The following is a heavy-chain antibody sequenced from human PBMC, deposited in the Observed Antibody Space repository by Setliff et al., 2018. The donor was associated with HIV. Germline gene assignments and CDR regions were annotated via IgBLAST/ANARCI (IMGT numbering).Heavy chain of an antibody. D-gene: IGHD3-10*01. J-gene: IGHJ6*02. CDR3: ARDYLYYNMYNGSPVYGMDV. CDR2: ISIGSGAAI. V-gene: IGHV3-48*03. Sequence: GSLRLSCAASGFTFRNYNFNWVRQAPGRGLEWVSSISIGSGAAIYYAESVQGRFTVSRDNSKNSLYLQMNSLRVEDTAAYYCARDYLYYNMYNGSPVYGMDVWGQGTTVTVSS. CDR1: GFTFRNYN.